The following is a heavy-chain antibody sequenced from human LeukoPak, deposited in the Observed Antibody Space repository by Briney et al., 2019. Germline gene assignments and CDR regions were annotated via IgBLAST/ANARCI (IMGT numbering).Heavy chain of an antibody. V-gene: IGHV1-8*01. Sequence: AASVKVSCKASGYTFTSYDINWVRQATGQGLEWMGWMNPNSGNTGYAQKFQGRVTMTRNTSISTAYMELSRLRSDDTAVYYCARDGKPYYYYYYMDVWGKGTTVTVSS. D-gene: IGHD1-1*01. CDR1: GYTFTSYD. J-gene: IGHJ6*03. CDR3: ARDGKPYYYYYYMDV. CDR2: MNPNSGNT.